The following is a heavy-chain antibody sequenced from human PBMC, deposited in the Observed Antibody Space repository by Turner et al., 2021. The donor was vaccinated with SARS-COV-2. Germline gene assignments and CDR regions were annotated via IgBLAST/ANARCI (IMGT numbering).Heavy chain of an antibody. Sequence: EVQLVESGGGLVKPGGSLTLSCAASGFTFRNYCLTWVRQAPGTGLEWVSSITETTGYIYYADSVRGRFTISRDNAKNSLYLHMNSLRSEDSAVYYCAKDFPFAVVIESDYWGQGTLVTVSS. CDR1: GFTFRNYC. J-gene: IGHJ4*02. CDR2: ITETTGYI. CDR3: AKDFPFAVVIESDY. V-gene: IGHV3-21*06. D-gene: IGHD3-3*01.